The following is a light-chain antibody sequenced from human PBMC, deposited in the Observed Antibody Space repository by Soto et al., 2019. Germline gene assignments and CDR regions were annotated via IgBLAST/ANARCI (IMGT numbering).Light chain of an antibody. J-gene: IGLJ1*01. CDR2: GDN. CDR1: SSNIGSNS. CDR3: AAWDDSLSGYV. Sequence: QSVLTQPPSASGTPGQGVTISCSGSSSNIGSNSVFWYQQLPTKAPKLFVYGDNQRPSGVPDRFSGSKSGTSASLAISGLRSEDEADYYCAAWDDSLSGYVFGSGTKVTLL. V-gene: IGLV1-47*02.